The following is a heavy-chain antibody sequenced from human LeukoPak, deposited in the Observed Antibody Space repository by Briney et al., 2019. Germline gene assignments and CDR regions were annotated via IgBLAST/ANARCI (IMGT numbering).Heavy chain of an antibody. CDR1: GYSFTSYW. J-gene: IGHJ3*02. Sequence: GESLKTSCKGSGYSFTSYWIGWVRQMPGKGLEWMGIIYPGDSDTRYSPSFQGQVTISADKSISTAYLQWSSLKASDTAMYYCARPSHTAMVLDAFDIWGQGTMVTDSS. V-gene: IGHV5-51*01. CDR2: IYPGDSDT. D-gene: IGHD5-18*01. CDR3: ARPSHTAMVLDAFDI.